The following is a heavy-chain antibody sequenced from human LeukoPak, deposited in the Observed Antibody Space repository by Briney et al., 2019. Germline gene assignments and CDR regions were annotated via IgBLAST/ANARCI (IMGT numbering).Heavy chain of an antibody. CDR1: GGSISSYY. CDR3: ARVGASSSWYPPFDY. D-gene: IGHD6-13*01. V-gene: IGHV4-59*01. CDR2: IYYSGSA. Sequence: SETLSLTCTVSGGSISSYYWSWIRQPPGKGLEWIGDIYYSGSANYNPSLKRRVSISVDTSKNQFSLKLSSVTAADTAVYYCARVGASSSWYPPFDYWGQGTLVTVSS. J-gene: IGHJ4*02.